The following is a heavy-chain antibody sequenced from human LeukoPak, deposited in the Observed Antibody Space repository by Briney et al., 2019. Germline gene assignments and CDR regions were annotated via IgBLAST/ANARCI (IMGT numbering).Heavy chain of an antibody. Sequence: ASVKVSCKASGYTFTAYYIYWVRQAPGQGLEWMGWINPSGGSTSYAQKFQGRVTMTRDTSTSTVYMELSSLRSEDTAVYYCARDEGPRYYYGSGSYYNRGWFDPWRQGTLVTVSS. D-gene: IGHD3-10*01. CDR2: INPSGGST. CDR1: GYTFTAYY. J-gene: IGHJ5*02. CDR3: ARDEGPRYYYGSGSYYNRGWFDP. V-gene: IGHV1-46*01.